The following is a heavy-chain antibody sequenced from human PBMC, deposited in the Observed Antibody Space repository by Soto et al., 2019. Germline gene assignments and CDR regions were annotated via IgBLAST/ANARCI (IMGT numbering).Heavy chain of an antibody. Sequence: SETLSLTCTVSGGSVSSGSYYWSWIRQPPGKGLEWIGYIYYSGSTNYNPSLKSRVTISVDTSKNQFSLKLSSVTAADTAVYYCANLDYYDSSDRDYWGQGTLVTVS. V-gene: IGHV4-61*01. J-gene: IGHJ4*02. D-gene: IGHD3-22*01. CDR3: ANLDYYDSSDRDY. CDR1: GGSVSSGSYY. CDR2: IYYSGST.